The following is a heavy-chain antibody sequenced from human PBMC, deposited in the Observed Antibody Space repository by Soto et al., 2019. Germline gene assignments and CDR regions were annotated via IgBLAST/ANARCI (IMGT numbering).Heavy chain of an antibody. CDR2: IYYSGST. Sequence: PSETLSLTCTVSGGSISSSSYYWGWIRQPPGKGLEWIGSIYYSGSTYYNPPLKSRVTISVDTSKDQFSLKLSSVTAADTAVYYCARSGYSSSPSDYWGQGTLVTVSS. J-gene: IGHJ4*02. D-gene: IGHD6-13*01. CDR1: GGSISSSSYY. V-gene: IGHV4-39*01. CDR3: ARSGYSSSPSDY.